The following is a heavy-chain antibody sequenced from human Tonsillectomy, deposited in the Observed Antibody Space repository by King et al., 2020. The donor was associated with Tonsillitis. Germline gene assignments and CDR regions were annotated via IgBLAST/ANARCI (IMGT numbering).Heavy chain of an antibody. D-gene: IGHD2-15*01. CDR3: TRETGGWRAFDY. Sequence: HLLQSGAEVKKPGVSVKLSCRASGYSFTDYSIHWVRQAPGQGLEWMGWIKPDSGGTNYAHKFDDRVTMTRDTSISTAYMELTGLRSDDTAVHYCTRETGGWRAFDYWGQGALVTVSS. CDR1: GYSFTDYS. V-gene: IGHV1-2*02. J-gene: IGHJ4*02. CDR2: IKPDSGGT.